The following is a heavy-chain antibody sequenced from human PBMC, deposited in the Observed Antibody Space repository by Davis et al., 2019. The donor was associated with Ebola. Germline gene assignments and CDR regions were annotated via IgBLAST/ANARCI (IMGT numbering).Heavy chain of an antibody. CDR1: VGSLSSGGYY. J-gene: IGHJ3*02. Sequence: SETLSLTCTVSVGSLSSGGYYWSWIRQHPGKGLEWIGYIYYSWSTNYNPSLKSRVTISVDTSKNQFSLKLSSVTAADTAVYYCARERYYYDSSGYHTAFDIWGQGTMVTVSS. CDR3: ARERYYYDSSGYHTAFDI. V-gene: IGHV4-61*08. CDR2: IYYSWST. D-gene: IGHD3-22*01.